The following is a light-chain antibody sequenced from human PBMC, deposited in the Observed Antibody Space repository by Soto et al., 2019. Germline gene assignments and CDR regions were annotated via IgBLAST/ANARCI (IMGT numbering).Light chain of an antibody. V-gene: IGLV2-8*01. CDR1: TGDVGGYNY. CDR2: EVN. Sequence: QSVLTQPPSASGSPGQSVTISCTGTTGDVGGYNYVSWYQLHPGKVPKLIISEVNKRPSGVPDRFSGSKSGSTASLTVSGLQAEDEADYFCSSYAGSKNFILFGGGTKVTVL. CDR3: SSYAGSKNFIL. J-gene: IGLJ2*01.